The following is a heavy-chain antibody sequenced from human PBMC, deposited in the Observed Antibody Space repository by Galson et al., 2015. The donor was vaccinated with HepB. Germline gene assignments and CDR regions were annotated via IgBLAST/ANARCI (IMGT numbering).Heavy chain of an antibody. J-gene: IGHJ2*01. Sequence: VKVSCKASGGTFSSYAISWVRQAPGQGLEWMGGIIPIFGTANYAQKFQGRVTITADKSTSTAYMELSSLRSEDTAVYYCARDRHYDILTGPGYWYSDLWGRGTLVTVSS. V-gene: IGHV1-69*06. CDR1: GGTFSSYA. CDR3: ARDRHYDILTGPGYWYSDL. D-gene: IGHD3-9*01. CDR2: IIPIFGTA.